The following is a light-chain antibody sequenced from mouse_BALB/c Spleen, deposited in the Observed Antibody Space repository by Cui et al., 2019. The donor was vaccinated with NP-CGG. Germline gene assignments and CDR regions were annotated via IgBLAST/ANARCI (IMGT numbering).Light chain of an antibody. V-gene: IGLV1*01. Sequence: QAVVTQESALTTSPGEIVTLTCRSSTGAVTTSNYANWVQEKPDHLFTGLIGGTNNRAPGVPARFSSSLIGDKAALTITGAQTEDEAVYFCALWYSNHWVFGGGTKLTVL. J-gene: IGLJ1*01. CDR3: ALWYSNHWV. CDR1: TGAVTTSNY. CDR2: GTN.